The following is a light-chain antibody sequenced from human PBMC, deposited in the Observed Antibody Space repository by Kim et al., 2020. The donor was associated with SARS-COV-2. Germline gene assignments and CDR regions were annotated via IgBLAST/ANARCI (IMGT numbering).Light chain of an antibody. V-gene: IGLV1-40*01. CDR1: SSNIGAGYD. CDR3: QSYDSSLSGGV. Sequence: GFTIACTGSSSNIGAGYDVHWYQQLPGTAPKLLIYGNSNRPSGVPDRFSGSKSGTSASLAITGLQAEDEADYYCQSYDSSLSGGVFGTGTKVTVL. CDR2: GNS. J-gene: IGLJ1*01.